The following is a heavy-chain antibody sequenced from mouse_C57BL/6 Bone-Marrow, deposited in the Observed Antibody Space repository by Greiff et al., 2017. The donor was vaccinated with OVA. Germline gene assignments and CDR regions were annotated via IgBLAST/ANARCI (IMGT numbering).Heavy chain of an antibody. D-gene: IGHD2-4*01. V-gene: IGHV1-85*01. CDR1: GYTFTSYD. CDR3: ARPDDYARDWVAY. J-gene: IGHJ3*01. Sequence: VQLQQSGPELVKPGASVKLSCKASGYTFTSYDINWVKQRPGQGLEWIGWICPRDGSTKYNEKFKGKATLTVDTSSSTAYMGLHSLTSEDSAVYFWARPDDYARDWVAYWGQGTLVTVSA. CDR2: ICPRDGST.